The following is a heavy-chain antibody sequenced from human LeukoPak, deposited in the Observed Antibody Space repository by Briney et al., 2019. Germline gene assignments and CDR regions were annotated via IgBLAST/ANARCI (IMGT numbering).Heavy chain of an antibody. D-gene: IGHD4-23*01. CDR2: ISGSGGST. Sequence: PGGSLRLSCAASGFTFSSYAMSWVRQAPGKGLEWVSAISGSGGSTYYADSVKGRFTISRDNSKNTLYLQMNSLRAEDTAVYYCVIQSRTVSRRWFFDYWGQGTLVTVSS. V-gene: IGHV3-23*01. CDR3: VIQSRTVSRRWFFDY. CDR1: GFTFSSYA. J-gene: IGHJ4*02.